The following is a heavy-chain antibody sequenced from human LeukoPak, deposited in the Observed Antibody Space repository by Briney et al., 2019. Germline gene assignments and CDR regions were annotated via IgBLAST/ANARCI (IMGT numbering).Heavy chain of an antibody. J-gene: IGHJ3*02. CDR3: AKDEFVASDFTGAFDI. Sequence: GRSLRLSCAASGFTFDDYAMHWLRQAPGKGLERASGISWNSVTIVYADSVKGRFTISRDNAKNSLYLQMNSLRAEDMALYYCAKDEFVASDFTGAFDIWGQGTMVTVSS. D-gene: IGHD2-8*02. CDR1: GFTFDDYA. V-gene: IGHV3-9*03. CDR2: ISWNSVTI.